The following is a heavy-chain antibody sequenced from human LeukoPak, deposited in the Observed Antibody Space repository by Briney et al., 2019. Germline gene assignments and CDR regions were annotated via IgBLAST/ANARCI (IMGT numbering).Heavy chain of an antibody. J-gene: IGHJ4*02. CDR3: AKSQTTVARAHYFDY. V-gene: IGHV3-23*01. Sequence: GGSLRLSCATSGFTFSTYNMNWIRQTPGRGLEWVSAISGSGGSTYYADSVKGRFTISRDNSKNTLYLQMNSLRAEDTAVYYCAKSQTTVARAHYFDYWGQGTLVTVSS. CDR2: ISGSGGST. CDR1: GFTFSTYN. D-gene: IGHD1-14*01.